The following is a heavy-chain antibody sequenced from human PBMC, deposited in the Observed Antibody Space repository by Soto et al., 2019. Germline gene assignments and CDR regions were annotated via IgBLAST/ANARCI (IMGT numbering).Heavy chain of an antibody. J-gene: IGHJ5*02. CDR1: GGSFSGYY. CDR3: AREEVAAAQIKNWFDP. D-gene: IGHD6-13*01. CDR2: INHSGST. V-gene: IGHV4-34*01. Sequence: SETLSLTCAVYGGSFSGYYWSWIRQPPGKGLEWIGEINHSGSTNYNPSLKSRVTISVDTSKNQFSLKLSSVTAADTAVYYCAREEVAAAQIKNWFDPWGQGTLVTVSS.